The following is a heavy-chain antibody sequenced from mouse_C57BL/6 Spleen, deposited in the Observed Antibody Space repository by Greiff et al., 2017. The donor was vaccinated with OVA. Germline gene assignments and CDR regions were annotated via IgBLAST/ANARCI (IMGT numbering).Heavy chain of an antibody. D-gene: IGHD5-1*01. V-gene: IGHV5-16*01. CDR1: GFTFSDYY. CDR3: ARDRGTSYFDY. J-gene: IGHJ2*01. CDR2: INYDGSSS. Sequence: EVMLVESEVGLVQPGSSMKLSCTASGFTFSDYYMAWVRQVPEKGLEWVANINYDGSSSYYLDSLKSRFIISRDNAKNILYLQMSSLKSEDTATYYCARDRGTSYFDYWGQGTTLTVSS.